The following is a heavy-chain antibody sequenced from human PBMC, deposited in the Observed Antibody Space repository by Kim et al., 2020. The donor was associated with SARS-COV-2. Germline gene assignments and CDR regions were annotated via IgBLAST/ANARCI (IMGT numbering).Heavy chain of an antibody. D-gene: IGHD1-1*01. Sequence: ADSVKGRSTTSRDNSKNTLYLQMNSLRDEDTAVYHCSRERMEAYGATFTDYWGQGTLVTVPS. J-gene: IGHJ4*02. CDR3: SRERMEAYGATFTDY. V-gene: IGHV3-53*01.